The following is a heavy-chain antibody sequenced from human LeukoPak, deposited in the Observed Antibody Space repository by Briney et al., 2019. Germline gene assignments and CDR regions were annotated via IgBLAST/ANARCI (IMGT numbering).Heavy chain of an antibody. CDR1: GFTFSNYN. CDR3: ARETVGLDY. D-gene: IGHD4-17*01. Sequence: PAGGSLRISCAASGFTFSNYNLTWVRQAPGKGLEWVSYISDGSSTIYYADSVRGRFTISRDNAKNSLYLQINSLRDEDTAVYYCARETVGLDYWGQGTLVTVSS. CDR2: ISDGSSTI. J-gene: IGHJ4*02. V-gene: IGHV3-48*02.